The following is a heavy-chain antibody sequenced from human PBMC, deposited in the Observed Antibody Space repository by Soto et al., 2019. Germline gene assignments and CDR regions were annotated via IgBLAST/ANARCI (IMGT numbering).Heavy chain of an antibody. CDR1: GYSFAGYW. Sequence: GESLKISCKGSGYSFAGYWITWVRQKPGKGLEWMGRIDPSDSQTYYSPSFRGHVTISVTKSITTVFLQWSSLRASDTAMYYCARQIYDSDTGPNFQYSFDSWGQGTPVTVSS. CDR2: IDPSDSQT. D-gene: IGHD3-22*01. CDR3: ARQIYDSDTGPNFQYSFDS. J-gene: IGHJ4*02. V-gene: IGHV5-10-1*01.